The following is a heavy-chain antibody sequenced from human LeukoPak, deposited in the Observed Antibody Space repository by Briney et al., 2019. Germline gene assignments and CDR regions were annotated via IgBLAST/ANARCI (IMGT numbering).Heavy chain of an antibody. CDR3: ARGRYSSSLFDY. CDR1: GFTFSNYW. D-gene: IGHD6-6*01. Sequence: GGSLRLSCAASGFTFSNYWVHWVRQAPGKGLEYVSAISSNGGSTYYANSVKGRFTISRDNSKNTLYLQMGSLRADDMAVYYCARGRYSSSLFDYWGQGTLVTVSS. J-gene: IGHJ4*02. V-gene: IGHV3-64*01. CDR2: ISSNGGST.